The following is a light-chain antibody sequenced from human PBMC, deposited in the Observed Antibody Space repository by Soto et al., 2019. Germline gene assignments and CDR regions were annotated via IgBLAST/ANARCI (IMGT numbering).Light chain of an antibody. CDR3: SSYTVSTPVV. V-gene: IGLV2-14*01. Sequence: QSALTQPASVSGSPGQSITISCTGTSSDVGGYNYVSWYQLHPGKAPKLMISEVTNRPSGVSSRFSGSKSGNTASLTISGLQADDEADYYCSSYTVSTPVVFGGGTKVTVL. CDR2: EVT. J-gene: IGLJ3*02. CDR1: SSDVGGYNY.